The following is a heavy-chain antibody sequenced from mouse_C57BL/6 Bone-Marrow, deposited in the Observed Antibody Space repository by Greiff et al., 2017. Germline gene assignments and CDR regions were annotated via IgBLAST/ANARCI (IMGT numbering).Heavy chain of an antibody. V-gene: IGHV1-54*01. J-gene: IGHJ1*03. Sequence: QVQLQQSGAELVRPGTSVKVSCKASGYAFTNYLIEWVKQRPGQGLEWIGVINPGSGGTKYNEKFKGEATLTADKSSSTAYMQLSILTSEDSAVYFCAAIILQGYFDVWGTGTTVTVSS. CDR1: GYAFTNYL. CDR3: AAIILQGYFDV. D-gene: IGHD1-1*01. CDR2: INPGSGGT.